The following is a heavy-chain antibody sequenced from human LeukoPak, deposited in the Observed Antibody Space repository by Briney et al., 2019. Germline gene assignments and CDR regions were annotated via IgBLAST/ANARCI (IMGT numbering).Heavy chain of an antibody. V-gene: IGHV4-34*01. D-gene: IGHD3-22*01. CDR1: GGSFSGYY. CDR2: INHSGST. Sequence: SETLSLTCAVYGGSFSGYYWSWIRQPPGKGLEWIGEINHSGSTNYNPSPKSRVTISVDTSKNQFSLKLSSVTAADTAVYYCARGRVRITMIVVVSNWFDPWGQGTLVTVSS. J-gene: IGHJ5*02. CDR3: ARGRVRITMIVVVSNWFDP.